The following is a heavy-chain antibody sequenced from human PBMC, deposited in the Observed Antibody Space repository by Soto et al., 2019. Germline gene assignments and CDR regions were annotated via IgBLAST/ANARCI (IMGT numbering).Heavy chain of an antibody. D-gene: IGHD3-3*01. CDR3: ERERGITILGTALRGRFDGMDV. J-gene: IGHJ6*02. CDR2: ISSSSSTI. CDR1: GFTFSSYS. V-gene: IGHV3-48*02. Sequence: GGSLRLSCAASGFTFSSYSMNWVRQAPGKGLEWLSYISSSSSTIYYADSVKGRFTISRDKAKNSLYLQMNSLRDEDTAVYYCERERGITILGTALRGRFDGMDVWGQGSTVTVSS.